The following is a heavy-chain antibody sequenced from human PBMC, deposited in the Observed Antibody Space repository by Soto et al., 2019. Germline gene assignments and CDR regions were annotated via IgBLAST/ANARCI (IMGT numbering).Heavy chain of an antibody. V-gene: IGHV2-5*02. CDR1: GFSLSTSGVG. D-gene: IGHD3-22*01. Sequence: QITLKESGPTLVKPTQTLTLTCTFSGFSLSTSGVGVGWIRQPPGKALEWLALIYWDDDKRYSPSVKSRLTINNDTSKNQVVLTMTNMDPVDTATYYCAHRASTYYYDSSGYRQHAFDYWGQGTLVTVSS. CDR3: AHRASTYYYDSSGYRQHAFDY. CDR2: IYWDDDK. J-gene: IGHJ4*02.